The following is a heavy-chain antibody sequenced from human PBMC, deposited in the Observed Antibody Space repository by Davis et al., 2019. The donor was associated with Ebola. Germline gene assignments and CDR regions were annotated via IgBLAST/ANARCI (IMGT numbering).Heavy chain of an antibody. Sequence: AASVKVSCKASGYTFTSYTMNWVRQAPGQGLEWMGWISAYNGHTNYAQKLQGRVTMTTDTSTSTAYMELRSLTSDDTAVYYCARLAYDFWSGHDSWGQGTLVTVSS. J-gene: IGHJ4*02. CDR2: ISAYNGHT. CDR3: ARLAYDFWSGHDS. V-gene: IGHV1-18*01. D-gene: IGHD3-3*01. CDR1: GYTFTSYT.